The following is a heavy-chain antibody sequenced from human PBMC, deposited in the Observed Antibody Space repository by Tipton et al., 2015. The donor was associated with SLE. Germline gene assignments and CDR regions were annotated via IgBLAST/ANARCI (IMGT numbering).Heavy chain of an antibody. V-gene: IGHV4-39*07. D-gene: IGHD5-12*01. CDR2: INHSGST. J-gene: IGHJ6*02. CDR1: GGSISSGSYY. CDR3: ARGQYSGYDSLYYYGMDV. Sequence: TLSLTCTVSGGSISSGSYYWSWIRQPPGKGLEWIGEINHSGSTNYNPSLKSRVTISVDTSKNQFSLKLSSVTAADTAVYYCARGQYSGYDSLYYYGMDVWGQGTTVTVSS.